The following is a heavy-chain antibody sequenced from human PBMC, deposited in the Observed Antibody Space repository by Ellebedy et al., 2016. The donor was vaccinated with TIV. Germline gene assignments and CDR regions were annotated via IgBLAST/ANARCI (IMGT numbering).Heavy chain of an antibody. CDR2: ITGSGSTI. D-gene: IGHD2/OR15-2a*01. CDR1: GFTVSNNY. Sequence: PGGSLRLSCAASGFTVSNNYISWVRQAPGKGPEWVSYITGSGSTIYYADSVKGRFTVSRDNAENSLYLQMDSLRAEDTAVYYCARTEKGTFYFDYWGQGTLVTVSS. J-gene: IGHJ4*02. CDR3: ARTEKGTFYFDY. V-gene: IGHV3-11*04.